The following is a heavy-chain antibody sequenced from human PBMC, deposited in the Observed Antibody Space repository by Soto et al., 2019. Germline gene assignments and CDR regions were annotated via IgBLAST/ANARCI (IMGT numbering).Heavy chain of an antibody. CDR2: LTGSSSNI. Sequence: PGGSLRLSCAASGLTFNMYAFHWVRQAPGKGLEWISTLTGSSSNIYYADSVKGRFAISRDNSRNTLYLQMNSLTAEDTAVYYCANGRATYGLLTHDYWGQGTLVTVSS. CDR3: ANGRATYGLLTHDY. J-gene: IGHJ4*02. CDR1: GLTFNMYA. V-gene: IGHV3-23*01. D-gene: IGHD3-10*01.